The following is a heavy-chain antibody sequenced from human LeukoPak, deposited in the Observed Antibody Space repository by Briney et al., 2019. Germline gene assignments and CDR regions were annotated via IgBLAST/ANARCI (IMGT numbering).Heavy chain of an antibody. J-gene: IGHJ3*02. Sequence: GGSLRLSCAASGFTFSSYAMSWVRQAPGKGLEWVSAISGSGGSTYYADSVKGRFTLSRDNSKNTLYLQMNSLRAEDTAVYYCAKDFTLGSAEDDAFDIWGQGTMVTVSS. V-gene: IGHV3-23*01. CDR2: ISGSGGST. CDR3: AKDFTLGSAEDDAFDI. D-gene: IGHD7-27*01. CDR1: GFTFSSYA.